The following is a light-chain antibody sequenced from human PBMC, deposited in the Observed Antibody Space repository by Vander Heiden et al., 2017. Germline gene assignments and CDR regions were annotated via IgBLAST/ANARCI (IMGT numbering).Light chain of an antibody. CDR1: SLRSYH. Sequence: SSELTQDPAVSVALGQPLRIPCQGDSLRSYHASWYQPQPGPAPVLVINGRNNRPSGIPNRFSGSSSGNTASLTITGAKAEDEADYYCSSRDSSGIRTVFGGGAQLTVL. V-gene: IGLV3-19*01. J-gene: IGLJ7*01. CDR3: SSRDSSGIRTV. CDR2: GRN.